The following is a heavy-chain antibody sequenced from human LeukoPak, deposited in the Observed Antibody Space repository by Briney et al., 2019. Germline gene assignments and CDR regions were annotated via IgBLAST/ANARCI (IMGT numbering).Heavy chain of an antibody. CDR3: ARGRYFDLGDY. Sequence: PSETLSLTCTVSGGSISSYYWSWIRQPPGKGLEWIGYIYYSGSTNYNPSLKSRVTISVDTSKNQFSLKLSSVTAADTAVYYCARGRYFDLGDYWGQGTLVTVSS. J-gene: IGHJ4*02. D-gene: IGHD3-9*01. CDR2: IYYSGST. CDR1: GGSISSYY. V-gene: IGHV4-59*01.